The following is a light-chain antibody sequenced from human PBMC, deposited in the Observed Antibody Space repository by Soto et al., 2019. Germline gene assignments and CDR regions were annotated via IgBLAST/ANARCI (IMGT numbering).Light chain of an antibody. CDR3: PQANSTPRT. CDR1: QAISTW. CDR2: AAS. Sequence: DIQMTQSPSSVSASVGDRVTITCRASQAISTWLAWYQQKPGKAPKLLIYAASNLQTGVQSRFSGSGSGTHFTITLISLHPEDAPTYYCPQANSTPRTFGQGTKVEIQ. V-gene: IGKV1D-12*01. J-gene: IGKJ1*01.